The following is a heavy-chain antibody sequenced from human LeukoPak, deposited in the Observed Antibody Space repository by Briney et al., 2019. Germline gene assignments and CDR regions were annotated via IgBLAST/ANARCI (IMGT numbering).Heavy chain of an antibody. CDR3: AKDLLIFGVVTAGGY. V-gene: IGHV3-23*01. Sequence: GGSLRLSCAASGFTFSSSAMSWVRQAPGKGLEWVSAISNNGGYTYYADSVQGRFTISRDNSKSTLCLQMNSLRAEDTAVYYCAKDLLIFGVVTAGGYWGQGTLVTVSS. CDR1: GFTFSSSA. D-gene: IGHD3-3*01. J-gene: IGHJ4*02. CDR2: ISNNGGYT.